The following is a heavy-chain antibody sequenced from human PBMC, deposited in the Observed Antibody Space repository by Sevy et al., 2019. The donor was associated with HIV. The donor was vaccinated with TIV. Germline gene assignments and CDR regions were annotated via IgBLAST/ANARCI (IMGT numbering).Heavy chain of an antibody. J-gene: IGHJ6*03. CDR2: IYYSGST. CDR1: GGSISSYY. CDR3: ARDQSQRGRGYCSGGSCYMAYYYMDV. D-gene: IGHD2-15*01. V-gene: IGHV4-59*01. Sequence: SETLSLTCTVSGGSISSYYWSWIRQPPGKGLEWIGYIYYSGSTNYNPSLKSRVTISVDTSKNRFSLKLSSVTAADTAVYYCARDQSQRGRGYCSGGSCYMAYYYMDVWGKGTTVTVSS.